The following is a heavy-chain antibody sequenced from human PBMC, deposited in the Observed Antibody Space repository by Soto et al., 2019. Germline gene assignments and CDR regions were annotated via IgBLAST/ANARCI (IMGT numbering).Heavy chain of an antibody. Sequence: ETLSLTCSVSGGSVRSGNHFWNWIRQPPGRGLEWLGYMYYTGVTNYNPSLKSRVSMSVDTSKDQFSLNLTSLTAADTAVYYCARGGEPLGYYGLDVWGQGTTVTVSS. CDR3: ARGGEPLGYYGLDV. J-gene: IGHJ6*02. CDR1: GGSVRSGNHF. V-gene: IGHV4-61*01. CDR2: MYYTGVT.